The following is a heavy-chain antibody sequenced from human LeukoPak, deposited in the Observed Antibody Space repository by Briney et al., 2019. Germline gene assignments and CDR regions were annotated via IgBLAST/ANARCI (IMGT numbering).Heavy chain of an antibody. CDR3: ARDYGYGFDI. D-gene: IGHD5-18*01. Sequence: GGSLRLSCAASGFTFSSNAMSWVRRAPGKGLEWVSYIWSSSSIYYADSVKGRFTISRDDAKNSLYLQMNSLRDEDTAVYYCARDYGYGFDIWGQGAMVTVSS. CDR2: IWSSSSI. V-gene: IGHV3-48*02. CDR1: GFTFSSNA. J-gene: IGHJ3*02.